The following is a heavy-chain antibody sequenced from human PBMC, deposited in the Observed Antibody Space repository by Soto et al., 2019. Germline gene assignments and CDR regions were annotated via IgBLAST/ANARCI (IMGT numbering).Heavy chain of an antibody. J-gene: IGHJ5*02. CDR3: ARVRGGITMVRPEAINWFDP. D-gene: IGHD3-10*01. Sequence: QVQLVQSGAEVKKPGASVKVSCKASGYTFTSYGISWVRQAPGQGLEWMGWISAYNGNTNYAQKLQGKVTMTTETYPGPAYIALRSLSSDDTAVYYFARVRGGITMVRPEAINWFDPWRQGTLVTVSS. V-gene: IGHV1-18*04. CDR1: GYTFTSYG. CDR2: ISAYNGNT.